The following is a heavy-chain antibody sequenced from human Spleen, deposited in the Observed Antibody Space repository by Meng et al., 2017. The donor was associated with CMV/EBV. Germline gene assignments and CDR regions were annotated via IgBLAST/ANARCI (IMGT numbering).Heavy chain of an antibody. Sequence: GGSLRLSCAASGFTFSSYPMHWVRQAPGKGLEWVAVMLHDGSTKYYADSVKGRFTISRDNSKNTVYLQMNSLRAEDTALYYCAKCLSGTGSDYWGQGTLVTVSS. CDR2: MLHDGSTK. CDR1: GFTFSSYP. V-gene: IGHV3-30*18. D-gene: IGHD1-26*01. CDR3: AKCLSGTGSDY. J-gene: IGHJ4*02.